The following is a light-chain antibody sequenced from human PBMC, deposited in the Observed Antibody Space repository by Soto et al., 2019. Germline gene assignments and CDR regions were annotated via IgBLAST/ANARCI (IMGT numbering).Light chain of an antibody. CDR2: GAS. J-gene: IGKJ1*01. V-gene: IGKV3-15*01. CDR3: QQYNNWWT. CDR1: QSVSNN. Sequence: EIVMTQSPATLSVSPGERATLSCRASQSVSNNLAWYHKKPGQAPRLLIYGASTRATGIPARFSGSGSGTEFTLTISSLQSEDVAFYYCQQYNNWWTFGQGTMVDIK.